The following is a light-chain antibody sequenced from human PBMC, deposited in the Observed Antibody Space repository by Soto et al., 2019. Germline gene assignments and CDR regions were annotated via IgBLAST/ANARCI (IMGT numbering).Light chain of an antibody. J-gene: IGKJ1*01. Sequence: DIVLTQSPGTLSLSPGERATLSCRASQSVTSYLAWYQQKPGQAPRLLIYGASSRATGIPDRFSGSGSGTDFTLTISRLESEDFAVYYCQHYGTSLRTFGQGTKVEIK. CDR2: GAS. V-gene: IGKV3-20*01. CDR3: QHYGTSLRT. CDR1: QSVTSY.